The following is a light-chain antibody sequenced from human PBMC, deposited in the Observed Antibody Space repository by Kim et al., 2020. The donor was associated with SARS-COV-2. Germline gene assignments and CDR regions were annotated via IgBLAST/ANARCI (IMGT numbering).Light chain of an antibody. CDR1: QGIGSW. CDR2: GTS. J-gene: IGKJ4*02. V-gene: IGKV1-12*01. CDR3: QQSYSCSPRT. Sequence: DIQMTQSPSTVSASIGDRVIITCRASQGIGSWLAWYQQKPGRAPNLLMYGTSTLQINVPSRFSGSGSGTEFTLTISSLQPEDFATYYCQQSYSCSPRTFGEGTKVDIK.